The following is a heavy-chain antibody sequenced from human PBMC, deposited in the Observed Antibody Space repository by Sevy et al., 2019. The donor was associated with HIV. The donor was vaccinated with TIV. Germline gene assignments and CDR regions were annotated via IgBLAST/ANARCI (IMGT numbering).Heavy chain of an antibody. J-gene: IGHJ3*02. D-gene: IGHD3-10*01. V-gene: IGHV5-51*01. Sequence: GESLKISCKGSGYSFTSYWIGWVRQMPGKGLEWMGIIYPGDSDTRYSPSFQGQVTISADKSISTAYLQWSSLEASDTAMYYCARTMVRGVIRVPIAFDIWGQGTMVTVSS. CDR1: GYSFTSYW. CDR2: IYPGDSDT. CDR3: ARTMVRGVIRVPIAFDI.